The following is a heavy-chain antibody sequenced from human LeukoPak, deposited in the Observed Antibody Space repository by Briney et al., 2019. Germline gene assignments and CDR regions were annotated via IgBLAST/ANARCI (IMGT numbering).Heavy chain of an antibody. CDR2: IRYDGTNK. J-gene: IGHJ4*02. CDR3: EGYYDSSGSALDY. D-gene: IGHD3-22*01. Sequence: PGGSLRLSCAASGFILSSYGMHWVRQAPGKGLEWVAFIRYDGTNKYYADSVKGRFTISRDNSKNTLYLQMNSLRAEDTAVYYCEGYYDSSGSALDYWGPGTLVTVSS. CDR1: GFILSSYG. V-gene: IGHV3-30*02.